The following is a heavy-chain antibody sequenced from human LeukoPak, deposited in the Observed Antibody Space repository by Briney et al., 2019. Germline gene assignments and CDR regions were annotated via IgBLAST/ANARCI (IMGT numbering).Heavy chain of an antibody. Sequence: GRSLRLSCAASGFTFSSYGMHWVRQAPGKGLEWVAVISYDGSNKYYADSVKGRFTISRDNSKNTLYLQMNSLRAEDTAVYHCAKDARWAMAFDYWGQGTLVTVSS. CDR1: GFTFSSYG. V-gene: IGHV3-30*18. CDR3: AKDARWAMAFDY. J-gene: IGHJ4*02. D-gene: IGHD5-18*01. CDR2: ISYDGSNK.